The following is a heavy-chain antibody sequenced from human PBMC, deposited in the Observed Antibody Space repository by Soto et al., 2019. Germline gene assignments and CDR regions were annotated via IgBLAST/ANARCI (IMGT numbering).Heavy chain of an antibody. CDR2: ISFNGGST. CDR3: AKTMVRGVLVDALDV. D-gene: IGHD3-10*01. V-gene: IGHV3-23*01. CDR1: GFAFRNLT. Sequence: PGGSLRVSCAASGFAFRNLTMNWVRQAPGKGLEYVAVISFNGGSTFGADSVKGRFIVSRDNAKNMLYLEMNNLRPQDSGVYYCAKTMVRGVLVDALDVWGPGTTVTVSS. J-gene: IGHJ6*02.